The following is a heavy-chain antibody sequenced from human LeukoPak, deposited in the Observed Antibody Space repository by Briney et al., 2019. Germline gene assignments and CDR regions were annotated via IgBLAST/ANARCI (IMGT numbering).Heavy chain of an antibody. J-gene: IGHJ5*02. CDR3: TEEDGAYGAPSFDP. D-gene: IGHD4-17*01. V-gene: IGHV3-23*01. CDR1: GVTFSNYA. CDR2: MSASGGNT. Sequence: PAASLRLSCAASGVTFSNYAMNWVRQAPRQGLERVSGMSASGGNTYYADSVQGRLAITRVNSNNTRYLQMHSPRADNTAVYFCTEEDGAYGAPSFDPWGQGNLVTVSS.